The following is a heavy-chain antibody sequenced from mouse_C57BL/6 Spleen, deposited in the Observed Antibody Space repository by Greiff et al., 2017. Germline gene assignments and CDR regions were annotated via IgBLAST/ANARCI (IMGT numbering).Heavy chain of an antibody. Sequence: EVQLVESGGGLVQPGGSLSLSCAASGFTFTDYYMSWVRQPPGKALEWLGFIRNKANGYTTEYSASVKGRFTISRDNSQSILYLQMNALRAEDSATYYCARSLYDYDAAYWGQGTLVTVSA. V-gene: IGHV7-3*01. CDR3: ARSLYDYDAAY. D-gene: IGHD2-4*01. J-gene: IGHJ3*01. CDR2: IRNKANGYTT. CDR1: GFTFTDYY.